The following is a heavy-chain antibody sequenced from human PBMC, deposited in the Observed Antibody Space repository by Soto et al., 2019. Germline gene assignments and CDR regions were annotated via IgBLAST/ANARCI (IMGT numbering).Heavy chain of an antibody. J-gene: IGHJ4*02. V-gene: IGHV6-1*01. CDR1: VDSVSSNSAA. CDR2: TYYRSKWYN. D-gene: IGHD2-15*01. Sequence: SQTLSLTCAISVDSVSSNSAAWNWIRQSPSRGLEWLGRTYYRSKWYNDYAVSVKSRITINPDTSKNQFSISTAYLQWSSLKASDTAIYYCARGGVVARTFDYWGQGTLVTVSS. CDR3: ARGGVVARTFDY.